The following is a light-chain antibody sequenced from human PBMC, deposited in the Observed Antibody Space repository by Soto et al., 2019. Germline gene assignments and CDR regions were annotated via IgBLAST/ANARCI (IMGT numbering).Light chain of an antibody. CDR2: DVS. Sequence: QSALTQPASLSGSPGQTFTISCTGTTSDVGAYHSVSWYQQHPGKAPKLIIFDVSNRPSGVSNRFSGSKSGNTASLTISGLQAEDEAAYYCSSFTPTGTVMFGGSTQLTVL. CDR3: SSFTPTGTVM. CDR1: TSDVGAYHS. V-gene: IGLV2-14*03. J-gene: IGLJ7*01.